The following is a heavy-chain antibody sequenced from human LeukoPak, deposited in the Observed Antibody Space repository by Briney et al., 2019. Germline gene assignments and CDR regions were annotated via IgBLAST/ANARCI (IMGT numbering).Heavy chain of an antibody. Sequence: GGSLRLSCAASGFTFSSYEMNWVRQAPGKGLEWVSYINTIGNSITYADSVKDRLTISRDNAKNSLSLQMNSLRDDDSAVYYCAREGFYSGYDRWGQGTLVTVSS. J-gene: IGHJ4*02. V-gene: IGHV3-48*03. CDR3: AREGFYSGYDR. CDR1: GFTFSSYE. D-gene: IGHD5-12*01. CDR2: INTIGNSI.